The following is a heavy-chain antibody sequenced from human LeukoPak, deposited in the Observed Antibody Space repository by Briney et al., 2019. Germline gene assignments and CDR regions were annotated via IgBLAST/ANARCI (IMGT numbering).Heavy chain of an antibody. J-gene: IGHJ4*02. CDR1: GFTLSSHW. V-gene: IGHV3-23*01. CDR3: AKDPHYYDSSGYSERFDY. D-gene: IGHD3-22*01. CDR2: HSESGGST. Sequence: GGSLRLSCAASGFTLSSHWMSWVRQPPGKGREWGSAHSESGGSTYYADSVKGRFHISRDDSKNALYLQMNSLRAEDTAVYYCAKDPHYYDSSGYSERFDYWGQGTLVSVSS.